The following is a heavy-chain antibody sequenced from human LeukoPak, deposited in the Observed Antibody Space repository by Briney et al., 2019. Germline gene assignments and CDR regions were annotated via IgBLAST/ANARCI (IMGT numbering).Heavy chain of an antibody. CDR1: GVSISSSSYY. CDR2: IYYSGST. V-gene: IGHV4-39*07. D-gene: IGHD6-19*01. Sequence: SETQSLTCTVSGVSISSSSYYWGWIRQPPGKGLEWIGSIYYSGSTYYNPSLKSRVTISVDTSKNQFSLKLSSVTAADTAVYYCARTSSSGLVGGYYFDYWGQGTLVTVSS. J-gene: IGHJ4*02. CDR3: ARTSSSGLVGGYYFDY.